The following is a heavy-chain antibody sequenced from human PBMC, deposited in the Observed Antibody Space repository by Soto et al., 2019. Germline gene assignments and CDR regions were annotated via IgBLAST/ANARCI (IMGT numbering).Heavy chain of an antibody. CDR3: AKVSRKGSAIDFDY. D-gene: IGHD3-10*01. V-gene: IGHV1-8*01. J-gene: IGHJ4*02. CDR1: GYTLSNYD. CDR2: VNPNNGDT. Sequence: QVQLVQSGAELKKPGASVKVSCKASGYTLSNYDMNWVRQATGQGPEWIGWVNPNNGDTGYAQKFQGRVTLTTDISTTTAYMELTSLRSEDTAIYYCAKVSRKGSAIDFDYWGQGTLITVSS.